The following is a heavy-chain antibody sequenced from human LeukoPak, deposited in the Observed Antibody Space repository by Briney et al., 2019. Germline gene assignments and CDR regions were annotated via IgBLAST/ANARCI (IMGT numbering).Heavy chain of an antibody. CDR3: PAIPRKTGIHQVY. CDR2: INSDGSST. V-gene: IGHV3-74*01. CDR1: GFTFSSYW. J-gene: IGHJ4*02. Sequence: GGSLRLSCAASGFTFSSYWMHWVRQAPGKGLVWVSRINSDGSSTSYADSVKGRFTISRDNAKNTLYLQMNSLRAEDTAVYYWPAIPRKTGIHQVYLGQGTPVTVPP.